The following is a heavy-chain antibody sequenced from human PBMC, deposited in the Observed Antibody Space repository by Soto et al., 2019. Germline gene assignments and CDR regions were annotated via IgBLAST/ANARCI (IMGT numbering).Heavy chain of an antibody. CDR3: ALDPPLITWFGDLSL. D-gene: IGHD3-10*01. CDR2: IYYTGTT. J-gene: IGHJ4*02. V-gene: IGHV4-31*11. CDR1: GSSIGIPTFD. Sequence: SENLSPTSAFSGSSIGIPTFDGSWSCQRPGKGLECIGHIYYTGTTYYNPTLKSRVSISVDTSKNPFSLKLSSVTDADTAVYYGALDPPLITWFGDLSLCGPRTL.